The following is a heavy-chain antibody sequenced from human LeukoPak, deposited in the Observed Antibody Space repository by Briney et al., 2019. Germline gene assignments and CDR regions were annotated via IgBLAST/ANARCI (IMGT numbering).Heavy chain of an antibody. CDR1: GGSISSYY. V-gene: IGHV4-59*08. Sequence: SETLFLTCTVSGGSISSYYWSWIRQPPGKGLEWIGYIYYSGSTNYNPSLKSRVTISVDTSKNQFSLKLSSVTAADTAVYYCARHATNYYGSGSLFDYWGQGTLVTVSS. CDR3: ARHATNYYGSGSLFDY. CDR2: IYYSGST. D-gene: IGHD3-10*01. J-gene: IGHJ4*02.